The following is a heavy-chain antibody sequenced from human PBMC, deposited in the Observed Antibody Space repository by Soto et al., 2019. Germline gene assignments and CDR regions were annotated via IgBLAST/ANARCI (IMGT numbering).Heavy chain of an antibody. J-gene: IGHJ4*02. CDR1: GGTFSSYA. CDR3: ARDFDCSGGSCYRLGY. Sequence: QVQLVQSGAEVKKPGSSVKVSCKASGGTFSSYAISWVRQAPGQGLEWMGLIIPMLGTANYAQKFQGRVTITEDESTSTTYMELSSLRSEDRAVYYCARDFDCSGGSCYRLGYWGQGTLVTVSS. D-gene: IGHD2-15*01. CDR2: IIPMLGTA. V-gene: IGHV1-69*01.